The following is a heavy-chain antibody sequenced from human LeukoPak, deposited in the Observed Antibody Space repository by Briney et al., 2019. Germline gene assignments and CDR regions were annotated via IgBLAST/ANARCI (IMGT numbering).Heavy chain of an antibody. V-gene: IGHV4-59*12. CDR2: IYYSGST. CDR1: GASIRNYY. D-gene: IGHD3-22*01. Sequence: ASETLSLTCTVSGASIRNYYWSWIRQSPGKGLEWIGYIYYSGSTNYNPSLKSRVTMSVDTSNNDFSLRLTSVTAADTAVYYCARVSGLLPPHDAFDIWGQGTKVTVSS. CDR3: ARVSGLLPPHDAFDI. J-gene: IGHJ3*02.